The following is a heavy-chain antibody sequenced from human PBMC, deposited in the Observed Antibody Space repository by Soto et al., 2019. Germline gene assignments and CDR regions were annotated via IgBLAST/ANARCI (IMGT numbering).Heavy chain of an antibody. J-gene: IGHJ5*02. CDR3: ARVIRGAYYNSPLDT. V-gene: IGHV1-2*02. CDR2: INPYSGCA. D-gene: IGHD3-10*01. Sequence: GSVKVSFKASGYTFTGYFMHWLRQAPGQGLEWMGWINPYSGCADYAQSFQGRVTMTRDTSISTVYMELSRLRFDDTAVYYCARVIRGAYYNSPLDTWGQGTVVIVSS. CDR1: GYTFTGYF.